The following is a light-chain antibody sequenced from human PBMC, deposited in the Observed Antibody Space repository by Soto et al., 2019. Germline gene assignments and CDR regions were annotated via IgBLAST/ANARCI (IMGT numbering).Light chain of an antibody. V-gene: IGKV3-20*01. CDR1: QSLSSSY. Sequence: EIVLTQSPGTLSLSPGERATLSCRASQSLSSSYVVWYQQKPGQAPRLLIYAASRRATGIPDRFSGSGSATEYTLPISRLEPEDFAVYYCQQQCTFGQGTKLEIK. J-gene: IGKJ2*01. CDR2: AAS. CDR3: QQQCT.